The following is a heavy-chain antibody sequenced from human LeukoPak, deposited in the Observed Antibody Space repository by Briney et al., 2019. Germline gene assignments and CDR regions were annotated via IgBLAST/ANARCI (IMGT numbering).Heavy chain of an antibody. V-gene: IGHV3-23*01. CDR1: GFTFSSYA. CDR2: ISGSGGST. J-gene: IGHJ3*02. D-gene: IGHD3-22*01. CDR3: AKGYYDSSGSYDAFDI. Sequence: PGGSLRLSCAASGFTFSSYAMSWVRRAPGKGLEWVSAISGSGGSTYYADSVKGRFTISRDNSKNTLYLQVNSLRAEDTAVYYCAKGYYDSSGSYDAFDIWGQGTMVTVSS.